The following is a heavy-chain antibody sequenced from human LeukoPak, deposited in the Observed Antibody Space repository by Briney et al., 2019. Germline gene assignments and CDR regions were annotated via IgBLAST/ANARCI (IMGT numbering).Heavy chain of an antibody. CDR2: IYYSGST. J-gene: IGHJ4*02. Sequence: SQTLSLTCTVSGGSISSGDYYWSWIRQPPGKGLEWIGYIYYSGSTYYNPSLKSRVTISVDTSKNQFSLKLSSVTAADTAVYYCAREAPSLVAMEVGRRVVDYWGQGTLVTVSS. CDR3: AREAPSLVAMEVGRRVVDY. D-gene: IGHD5-12*01. V-gene: IGHV4-30-4*01. CDR1: GGSISSGDYY.